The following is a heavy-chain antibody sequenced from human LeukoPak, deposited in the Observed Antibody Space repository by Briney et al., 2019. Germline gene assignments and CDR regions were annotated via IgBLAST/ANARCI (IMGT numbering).Heavy chain of an antibody. CDR1: GYTFTSYD. CDR2: MNPNSGNT. Sequence: ASVKVSCKASGYTFTSYDINWVRQATGQGLELMGWMNPNSGNTGYAQKFQGRVTMTRNTSISTACMELSSLRSEDTDVYYCATAYGDDRVTFDYWGQGTLVTVSS. J-gene: IGHJ4*02. V-gene: IGHV1-8*01. CDR3: ATAYGDDRVTFDY. D-gene: IGHD4-17*01.